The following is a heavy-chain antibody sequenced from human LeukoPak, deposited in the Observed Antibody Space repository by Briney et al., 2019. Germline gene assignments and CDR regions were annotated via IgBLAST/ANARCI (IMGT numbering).Heavy chain of an antibody. V-gene: IGHV1-46*01. CDR3: AREEGSGCYDS. J-gene: IGHJ4*02. Sequence: GASVKVSCKASGYTFTRYYMHWVRQAPGQGLEWMGIISPSGANTAYAQKFQGRVTMTSDTSTSTVYMELSSLRSEDTAVYYCAREEGSGCYDSWGQGTMLTVSS. D-gene: IGHD6-19*01. CDR2: ISPSGANT. CDR1: GYTFTRYY.